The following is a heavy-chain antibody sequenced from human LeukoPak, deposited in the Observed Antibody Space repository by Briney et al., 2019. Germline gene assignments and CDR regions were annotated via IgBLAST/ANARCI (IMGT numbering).Heavy chain of an antibody. Sequence: PSETLSLTCTVSGVSINGYYWSWIRQPPGKGLEWIGYIYYSGSTNYNPSLKSRVTISVDTSKNQFSLKLSSVTAADTAVYYCAGDYGDSFDYWGQGTLVTVSS. J-gene: IGHJ4*02. CDR1: GVSINGYY. CDR2: IYYSGST. CDR3: AGDYGDSFDY. D-gene: IGHD4-17*01. V-gene: IGHV4-59*01.